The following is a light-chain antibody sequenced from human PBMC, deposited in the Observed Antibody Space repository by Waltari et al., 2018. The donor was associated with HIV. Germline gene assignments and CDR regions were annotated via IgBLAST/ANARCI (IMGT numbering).Light chain of an antibody. J-gene: IGKJ5*01. V-gene: IGKV3-11*01. CDR3: QQRRNWPSIT. CDR1: QSVSSY. Sequence: EIVLTQSPATLSLSPGERATLSCRASQSVSSYLAWYQQKPGQAPRLLIYDASNRATGIPARFSGSGSGTDFTLTISSLEPEDFAVCFCQQRRNWPSITFGQGTRLEIK. CDR2: DAS.